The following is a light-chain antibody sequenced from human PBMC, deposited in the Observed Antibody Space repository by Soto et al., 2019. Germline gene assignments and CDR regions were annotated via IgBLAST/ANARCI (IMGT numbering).Light chain of an antibody. CDR3: EAWDDSLYGAV. J-gene: IGLJ2*01. Sequence: QPVLTQPPSASGTPGQRVTISCSGSSSNIGANPINWYQQLPGTAPKLLIYNNDQRPSGVPDRFSASKSGTSASLAIRGLQSEDEADYYCEAWDDSLYGAVLGGGTKLTVL. CDR2: NND. V-gene: IGLV1-44*01. CDR1: SSNIGANP.